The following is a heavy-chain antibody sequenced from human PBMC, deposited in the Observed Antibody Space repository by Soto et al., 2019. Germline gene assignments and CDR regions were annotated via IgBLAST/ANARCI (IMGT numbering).Heavy chain of an antibody. V-gene: IGHV3-53*01. CDR2: IYPAGST. CDR3: ARDSQGLPAASPGFYYYGMDV. J-gene: IGHJ6*02. Sequence: GGSLRLSCAASGFTVSSNYMSWVRQAPGKGLEWVSIIYPAGSTYYADSVQGRFTISRDNSRNTLYLQMNSLRAEDTAVYYCARDSQGLPAASPGFYYYGMDVWGQGTTVTVSS. D-gene: IGHD2-2*01. CDR1: GFTVSSNY.